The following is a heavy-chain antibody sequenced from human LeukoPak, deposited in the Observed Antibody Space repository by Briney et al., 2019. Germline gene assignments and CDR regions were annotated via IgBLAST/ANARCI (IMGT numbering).Heavy chain of an antibody. CDR1: GYTFTSYA. D-gene: IGHD6-19*01. J-gene: IGHJ4*02. Sequence: ASVKVSCKASGYTFTSYAMNWVRQAPGQGLEWMGIINPSGGSTSYAQEFQGRVTMTRDTSTSTVYMELSSLRSEDTAVYYCARDPGTGIAVAGTYFDYWGQGTLVTVSS. CDR2: INPSGGST. CDR3: ARDPGTGIAVAGTYFDY. V-gene: IGHV1-46*01.